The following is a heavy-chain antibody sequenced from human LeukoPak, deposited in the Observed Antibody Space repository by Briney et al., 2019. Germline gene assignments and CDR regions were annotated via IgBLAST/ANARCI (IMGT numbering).Heavy chain of an antibody. D-gene: IGHD5-24*01. V-gene: IGHV3-30-3*01. Sequence: GGSLRLSCAASGFTFSSYAMHWVRQAPGKGLEWVAVISYAGSNKYYADSVKGRFTVSRDNSKNTLYPQMNSLRAEDTAVYYCARASSTTLEMATITHYWGQGNPGHRLL. CDR2: ISYAGSNK. J-gene: IGHJ4*02. CDR3: ARASSTTLEMATITHY. CDR1: GFTFSSYA.